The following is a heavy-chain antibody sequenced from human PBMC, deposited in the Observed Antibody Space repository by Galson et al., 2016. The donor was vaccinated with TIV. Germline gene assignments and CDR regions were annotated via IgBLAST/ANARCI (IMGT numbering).Heavy chain of an antibody. CDR3: ATDRNTALDTYPYYYGMDV. J-gene: IGHJ6*02. CDR1: GVSISSGFSY. D-gene: IGHD5-18*01. CDR2: IHFTGRT. Sequence: TLSLTCSVSGVSISSGFSYWNWVRQSPGQGLEWIGYIHFTGRTYYNPSFQSRVSISVDTSKSQFSLNLRSVTAADTAVYFCATDRNTALDTYPYYYGMDVWGQGTTVTVSS. V-gene: IGHV4-31*03.